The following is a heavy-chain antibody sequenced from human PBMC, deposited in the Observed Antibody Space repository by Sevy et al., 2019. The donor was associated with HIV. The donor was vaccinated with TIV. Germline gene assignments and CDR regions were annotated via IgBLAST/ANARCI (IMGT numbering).Heavy chain of an antibody. J-gene: IGHJ4*02. Sequence: GGSLRLSCAVSGFSLNSYWMSWVRQAPGKGLEWVANIKQDGSVKYYVDSVKGRFTISKDNARNLLYLQMNSLRAEDTALYYCVRAIAAEASFWGQGTLVTVSS. D-gene: IGHD6-13*01. CDR1: GFSLNSYW. CDR3: VRAIAAEASF. CDR2: IKQDGSVK. V-gene: IGHV3-7*01.